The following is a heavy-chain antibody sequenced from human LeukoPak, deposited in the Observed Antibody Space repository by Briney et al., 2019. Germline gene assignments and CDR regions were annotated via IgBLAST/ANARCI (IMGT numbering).Heavy chain of an antibody. CDR1: GFTFSSYA. V-gene: IGHV3-23*01. CDR2: ISGSGGST. CDR3: AKALLGSEVVADAFDI. D-gene: IGHD2-15*01. J-gene: IGHJ3*02. Sequence: GGSLRHSCAASGFTFSSYAMSWVRQAPGKGLEWVSAISGSGGSTYYADSVKGRFTISRDNSKNTLYLQMNSLRAEDTAVYYCAKALLGSEVVADAFDIWGQGTMVTVSS.